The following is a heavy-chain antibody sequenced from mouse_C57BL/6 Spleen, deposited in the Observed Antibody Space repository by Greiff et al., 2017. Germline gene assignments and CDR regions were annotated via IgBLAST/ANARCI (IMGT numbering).Heavy chain of an antibody. Sequence: VQLQQSGAELVKPGASVKLSCTASGFNIKDYYMHWVKQRPEQGLEWIGWIFPGGGETKYAPKFQGKATITAATSSNRASRQLSRLTSEDTAVYYCASSDGYYPWFAYWGQGTLVTFSA. CDR3: ASSDGYYPWFAY. D-gene: IGHD2-3*01. V-gene: IGHV14-2*01. CDR1: GFNIKDYY. J-gene: IGHJ3*01. CDR2: IFPGGGET.